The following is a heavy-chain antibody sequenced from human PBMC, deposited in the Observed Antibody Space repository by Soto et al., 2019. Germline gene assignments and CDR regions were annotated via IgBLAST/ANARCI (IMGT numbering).Heavy chain of an antibody. Sequence: QVQLVESGGGVVQPGRSLRLSCAASGFTFSKYGMHWVRQAPGKGLEWVAIIWYDGSNKYYADSVKGRFTISSDNSRNTVYLQMSSLRAEDTAVYYCAREDDGAGWVEYWGQGTLVTVSA. CDR1: GFTFSKYG. CDR2: IWYDGSNK. J-gene: IGHJ4*02. D-gene: IGHD6-13*01. V-gene: IGHV3-33*01. CDR3: AREDDGAGWVEY.